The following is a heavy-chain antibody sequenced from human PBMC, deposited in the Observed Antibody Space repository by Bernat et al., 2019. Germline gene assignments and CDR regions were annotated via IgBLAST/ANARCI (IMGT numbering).Heavy chain of an antibody. CDR2: ISYDGSNK. V-gene: IGHV3-30*03. J-gene: IGHJ3*02. CDR1: GFTFSSYG. D-gene: IGHD4-17*01. Sequence: QVQLVESGGGVVQPGRSLRLSCAASGFTFSSYGMHWVRQAPGKGLEWVAVISYDGSNKYYADSVKGRFTISRDNAKNSLYLQMNSLRAEDTAVYYCARGSYAARAFDIWGQGTMVTVSS. CDR3: ARGSYAARAFDI.